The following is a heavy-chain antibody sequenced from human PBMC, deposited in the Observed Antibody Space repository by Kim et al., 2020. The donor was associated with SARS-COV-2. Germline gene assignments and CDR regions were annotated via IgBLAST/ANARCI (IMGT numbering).Heavy chain of an antibody. CDR2: ISYDGSNK. CDR3: AKDRGGGFSPDAFDI. CDR1: GFTFSSYG. J-gene: IGHJ3*02. Sequence: GGSLRLSCAASGFTFSSYGMHWVRQAPGKGLEWVAVISYDGSNKYYADSVKGRFTISRDNSKNTLYLQMNSLRAEDTAVYYCAKDRGGGFSPDAFDIWGQGTMVTVSS. V-gene: IGHV3-30*18. D-gene: IGHD1-26*01.